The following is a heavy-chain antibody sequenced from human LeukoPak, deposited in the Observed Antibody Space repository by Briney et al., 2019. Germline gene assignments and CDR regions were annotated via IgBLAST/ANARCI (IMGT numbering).Heavy chain of an antibody. V-gene: IGHV1-2*02. CDR3: ARVSGSYHPFDY. J-gene: IGHJ4*02. Sequence: VASVKVSCQASGYTFTGYYMHWVRQAPGQGLEWMGWINPNSDGTNYAQKFQGRVTMTRDTSISTAYMELSRLRSDDTAVYYCARVSGSYHPFDYWGQGTLVTVSS. CDR1: GYTFTGYY. D-gene: IGHD3-10*01. CDR2: INPNSDGT.